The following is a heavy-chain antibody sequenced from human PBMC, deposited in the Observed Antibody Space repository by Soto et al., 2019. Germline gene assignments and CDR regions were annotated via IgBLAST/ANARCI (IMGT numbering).Heavy chain of an antibody. J-gene: IGHJ6*02. V-gene: IGHV1-69*12. Sequence: QVQLEQSGAEVKKPGSSVKVSCKASGGTFRTAAVSWVRQALGQGLEWMGGIMPVFRTPDYAQKFHGRVTITADESTSTAYMELSGLRSDDTAVYYCARDNDRPQLGGNYYYILDVWGQGTTITVSS. CDR2: IMPVFRTP. CDR1: GGTFRTAA. D-gene: IGHD2-8*01. CDR3: ARDNDRPQLGGNYYYILDV.